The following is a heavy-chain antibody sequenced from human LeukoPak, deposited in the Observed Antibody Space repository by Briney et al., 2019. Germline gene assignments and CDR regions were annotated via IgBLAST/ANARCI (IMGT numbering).Heavy chain of an antibody. CDR1: GGSSSSSSYS. D-gene: IGHD5-18*01. CDR3: ARHFQDTAMVSYYFDY. CDR2: IYYSGST. J-gene: IGHJ4*02. V-gene: IGHV4-39*01. Sequence: PSETLSLTCTVSGGSSSSSSYSWGWIRQPPGKGLEWIGSIYYSGSTYYNPSLKSRVTISVDTSKNQFSLKLSSVTAADTAVYYCARHFQDTAMVSYYFDYWGQGTLVIVSS.